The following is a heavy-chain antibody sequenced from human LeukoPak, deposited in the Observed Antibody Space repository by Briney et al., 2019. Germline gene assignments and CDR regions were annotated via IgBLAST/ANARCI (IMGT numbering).Heavy chain of an antibody. CDR3: ASPPSYYYETSGYSHDAFDL. J-gene: IGHJ3*01. CDR1: GGPLSSNTYY. Sequence: SETLSLTCTVSGGPLSSNTYYWGWIRQPPGKGLEWIGSISHSGSAYYNPSLKSRVSISVDTSMTQMSLKLSSVTASDTAVYYCASPPSYYYETSGYSHDAFDLGGQGKMIPVSS. CDR2: ISHSGSA. V-gene: IGHV4-39*01. D-gene: IGHD3-22*01.